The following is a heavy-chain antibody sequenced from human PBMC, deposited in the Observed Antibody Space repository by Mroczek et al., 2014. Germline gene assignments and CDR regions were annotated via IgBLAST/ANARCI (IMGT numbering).Heavy chain of an antibody. Sequence: QVQLVESGGGVVQPGRSLRLSCAASGFTFSSYGMHWVRQAPGKGLEWVAVIWYDGSNKYYADSVKGRFTISRDNSKNTLYLQMNSLRAEDTAVYYCARDMVRGVDDAFDIWGQGTMVTVSS. D-gene: IGHD3-10*01. V-gene: IGHV3-33*01. J-gene: IGHJ3*02. CDR3: ARDMVRGVDDAFDI. CDR2: IWYDGSNK. CDR1: GFTFSSYG.